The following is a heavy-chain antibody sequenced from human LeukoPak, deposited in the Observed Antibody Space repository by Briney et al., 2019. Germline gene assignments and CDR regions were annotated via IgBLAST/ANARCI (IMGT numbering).Heavy chain of an antibody. CDR1: GFPFSSYW. D-gene: IGHD5-24*01. Sequence: GGSLRLSCVASGFPFSSYWMTWVRQAPGKGLEWVANIKQDGSKKSYADSVKGRFTISRDNAMNSLYLQMNSLRAEDTAIYYCTRVGYIDEGIDYWGQGTLVTVSS. V-gene: IGHV3-7*04. J-gene: IGHJ4*02. CDR3: TRVGYIDEGIDY. CDR2: IKQDGSKK.